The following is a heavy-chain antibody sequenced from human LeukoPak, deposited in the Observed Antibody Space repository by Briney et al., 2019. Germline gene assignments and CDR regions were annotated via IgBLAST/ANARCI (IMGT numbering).Heavy chain of an antibody. J-gene: IGHJ4*02. Sequence: GGSLRLSCTASGFTFSSYAMSWVRQAPGKGLEWVSAISGSSGRTYYADSVKGRFTISRDNSKNTLYLPMNSLRAEDTAVYYCAKDAAYCGGSCFSPYYFDYWGQGILVTVSS. CDR1: GFTFSSYA. CDR3: AKDAAYCGGSCFSPYYFDY. D-gene: IGHD2-21*02. CDR2: ISGSSGRT. V-gene: IGHV3-23*01.